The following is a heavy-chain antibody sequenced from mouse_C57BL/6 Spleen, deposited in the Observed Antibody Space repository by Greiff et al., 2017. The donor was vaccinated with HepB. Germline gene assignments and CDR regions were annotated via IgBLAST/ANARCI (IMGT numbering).Heavy chain of an antibody. CDR1: GYTFTSYW. CDR3: ARRTAQAHFDY. J-gene: IGHJ2*01. D-gene: IGHD3-2*02. Sequence: VQLQQPGAELVMPGASVKLSCKASGYTFTSYWMHWVKQRPGQGLEWIGEIDPSDSYTNYNQKFKGKSTLTVDTSSSTAYMQLSSLTSEDSAVYYCARRTAQAHFDYWGQGTTLTVSS. CDR2: IDPSDSYT. V-gene: IGHV1-69*01.